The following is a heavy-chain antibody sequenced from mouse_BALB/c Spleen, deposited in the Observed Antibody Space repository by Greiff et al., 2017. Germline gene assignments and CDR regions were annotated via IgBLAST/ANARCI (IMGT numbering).Heavy chain of an antibody. CDR3: ARWLPSAMDY. D-gene: IGHD2-2*01. J-gene: IGHJ4*01. CDR2: ISYSGST. CDR1: GYSFTSDYV. V-gene: IGHV3-2*02. Sequence: EVKLVESGPGLVKPSQSLSLTCTVTGYSFTSDYVWNWIRQLPGNKLEWMGYISYSGSTSYNPSLKSRISITRDTSKNQFFLQLNSVTTEDTATYYCARWLPSAMDYWGQGTSVTVSS.